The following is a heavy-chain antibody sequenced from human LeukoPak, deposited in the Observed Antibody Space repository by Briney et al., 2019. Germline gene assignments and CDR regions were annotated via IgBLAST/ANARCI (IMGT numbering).Heavy chain of an antibody. CDR2: IWYDGSNK. V-gene: IGHV3-33*01. J-gene: IGHJ2*01. D-gene: IGHD6-19*01. CDR1: GFTFSSYG. CDR3: ARDKDSSGWYGYFDL. Sequence: GGSLRLSCAASGFTFSSYGMHWVRQAPGKGLEWVAVIWYDGSNKYYADSVKGRFTISRDNSKNTLYLQMNSLRAEDTAVYYCARDKDSSGWYGYFDLWGRGTLVTVSS.